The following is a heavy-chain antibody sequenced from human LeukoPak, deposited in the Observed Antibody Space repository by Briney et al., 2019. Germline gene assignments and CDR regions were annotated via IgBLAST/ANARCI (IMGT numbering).Heavy chain of an antibody. J-gene: IGHJ4*02. CDR1: GYTFRDHH. CDR2: SHPASGDI. CDR3: SSHYGLGPV. V-gene: IGHV1-2*02. Sequence: ASVRVSCKAFGYTFRDHHIIWVRQAPGQGLEWMGWSHPASGDIQYAQGFQGRATITSDTSTNTGYMELNMLTSDDTAVYYCSSHYGLGPVWGQGTLVIASS. D-gene: IGHD3-10*02.